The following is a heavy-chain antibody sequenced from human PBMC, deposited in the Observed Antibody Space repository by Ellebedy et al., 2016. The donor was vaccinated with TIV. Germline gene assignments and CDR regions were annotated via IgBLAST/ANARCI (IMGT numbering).Heavy chain of an antibody. Sequence: GESLKISXAASGFIFSTYAMHWARQAPGEGLEWLAMIWYDGTKRYYADSVEGRITISRDNSRSTLYLQLHSLRAEDTAVYYCATEAATGCSAGSCYSPLPFWGQGTLVTVSS. CDR3: ATEAATGCSAGSCYSPLPF. V-gene: IGHV3-33*03. CDR1: GFIFSTYA. CDR2: IWYDGTKR. J-gene: IGHJ4*02. D-gene: IGHD2-15*01.